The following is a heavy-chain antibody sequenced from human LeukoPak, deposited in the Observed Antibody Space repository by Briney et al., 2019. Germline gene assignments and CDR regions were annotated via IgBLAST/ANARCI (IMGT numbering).Heavy chain of an antibody. J-gene: IGHJ5*02. D-gene: IGHD1-7*01. CDR3: ARAPQGTVGWFDP. V-gene: IGHV4-59*01. Sequence: SETLSLTCTVSGGSISSYYWSWIRQPPGKGLEWIGYIYYSGSTNYNPSLKSRVTISVDTSKNQSSLKLSSVTAADTAVYYCARAPQGTVGWFDPWGQGTLVTVSS. CDR2: IYYSGST. CDR1: GGSISSYY.